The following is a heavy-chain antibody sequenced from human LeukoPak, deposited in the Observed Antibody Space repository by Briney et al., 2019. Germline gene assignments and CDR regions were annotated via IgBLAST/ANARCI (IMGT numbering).Heavy chain of an antibody. Sequence: GASVKVSCKASGYTSTSYAMHWVRQAPGQRLEWMGWINAGNGNTKYSQKFQGRVTITRDTSASTAYMELSSLRSEDTAVYYCARRIAAAGFDYWGQGTLVTVSS. CDR2: INAGNGNT. CDR1: GYTSTSYA. D-gene: IGHD6-13*01. J-gene: IGHJ4*02. V-gene: IGHV1-3*01. CDR3: ARRIAAAGFDY.